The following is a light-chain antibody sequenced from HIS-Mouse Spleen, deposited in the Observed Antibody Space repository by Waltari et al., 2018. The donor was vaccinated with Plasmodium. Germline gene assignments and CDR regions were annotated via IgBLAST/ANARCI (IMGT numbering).Light chain of an antibody. CDR2: GAS. Sequence: EIAMTQSPATLSVSPGERAPLTCRPSPSVSSNLAWYQQKPGQAPRLLIYGASTRATGIPARFSGSGSGTEFTLTISSLQSEDFAVYYCQQYNNWSFTFGPGTKVDIK. V-gene: IGKV3-15*01. J-gene: IGKJ3*01. CDR3: QQYNNWSFT. CDR1: PSVSSN.